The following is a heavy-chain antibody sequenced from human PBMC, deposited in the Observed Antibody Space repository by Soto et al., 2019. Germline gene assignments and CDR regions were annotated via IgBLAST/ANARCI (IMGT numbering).Heavy chain of an antibody. CDR3: AKMSTSSWYVDYFDF. CDR1: GISFTTYA. D-gene: IGHD6-13*01. Sequence: PGGSLRLSCVASGISFTTYAMTWVRLAPGKGLEWVSGIGSSGGTIYYADSVKGRFTISRDISKNTVYLQMNSLRAEDTAVYYCAKMSTSSWYVDYFDFWGPGTLVTVSS. J-gene: IGHJ4*02. V-gene: IGHV3-23*01. CDR2: IGSSGGTI.